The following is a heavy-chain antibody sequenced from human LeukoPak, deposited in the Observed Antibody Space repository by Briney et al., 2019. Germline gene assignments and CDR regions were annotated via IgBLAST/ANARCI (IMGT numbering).Heavy chain of an antibody. CDR3: VLGSPFDY. D-gene: IGHD3-10*01. Sequence: GGSLRLSCAASGFTFSSHSMNWVRQAPGKGLEWVSYISSSSRSIYYADSVKGRFTISRDNANNSLSLQMNSLRDEDTAVYYCVLGSPFDYWGQGTLVTVSS. CDR2: ISSSSRSI. CDR1: GFTFSSHS. J-gene: IGHJ4*02. V-gene: IGHV3-48*02.